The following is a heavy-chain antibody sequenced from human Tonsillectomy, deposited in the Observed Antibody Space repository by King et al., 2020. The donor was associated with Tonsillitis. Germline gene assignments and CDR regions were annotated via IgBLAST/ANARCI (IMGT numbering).Heavy chain of an antibody. Sequence: VQLVKSGGGLVQPGGSLRLSCAASGFTFSSYWMHWVRQAPGKGLVWFSRINSDGSSTSYAVSVKGRFTISRENAKNTLYLQMNSLRAEDTAVYYCVREVPIYYYYMDGWGKATTVTVSS. J-gene: IGHJ6*03. CDR2: INSDGSST. CDR1: GFTFSSYW. V-gene: IGHV3-74*01. D-gene: IGHD1-1*01. CDR3: VREVPIYYYYMDG.